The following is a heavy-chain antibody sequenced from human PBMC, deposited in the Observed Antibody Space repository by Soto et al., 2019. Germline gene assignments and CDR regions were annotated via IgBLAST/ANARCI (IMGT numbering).Heavy chain of an antibody. Sequence: SETLSLTCTVSGGSISSYYWSWIRQPPGKGLEWIGYIYYSGSTNYNPSLKSRVTISVDTSKNQFSLKLGSVTAADTAVYYCAREAGGSWAPSSNGFDPWGQGTLVTVSS. V-gene: IGHV4-59*01. CDR3: AREAGGSWAPSSNGFDP. CDR2: IYYSGST. D-gene: IGHD2-15*01. CDR1: GGSISSYY. J-gene: IGHJ5*02.